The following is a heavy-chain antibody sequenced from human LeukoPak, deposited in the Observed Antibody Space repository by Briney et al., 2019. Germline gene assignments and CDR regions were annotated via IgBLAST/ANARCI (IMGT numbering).Heavy chain of an antibody. CDR2: IIPIFGTA. CDR1: GGTFSSYA. Sequence: GASVKVSCKASGGTFSSYAISWVRQAPGQGLEWMGGIIPIFGTANYAQKFQGRVTITADESTSTAYMELSSLRSEDTAVYYCARDRPSIAAAGTSTFDYWGQGTLVTVSS. V-gene: IGHV1-69*13. J-gene: IGHJ4*02. CDR3: ARDRPSIAAAGTSTFDY. D-gene: IGHD6-13*01.